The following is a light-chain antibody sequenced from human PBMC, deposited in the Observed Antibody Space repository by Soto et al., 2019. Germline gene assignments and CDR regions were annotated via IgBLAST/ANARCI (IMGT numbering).Light chain of an antibody. Sequence: DIQMTQSPSSLSASVGDRVTITCRASQAISNYLAWYQQKPGKVPKLLIYAASTLQSGVPSRFSGSGSGTDFTLTISSLQPEDVATYYCQKYNSAFGVTFGQGTKVEIK. CDR3: QKYNSAFGVT. CDR1: QAISNY. J-gene: IGKJ1*01. V-gene: IGKV1-27*01. CDR2: AAS.